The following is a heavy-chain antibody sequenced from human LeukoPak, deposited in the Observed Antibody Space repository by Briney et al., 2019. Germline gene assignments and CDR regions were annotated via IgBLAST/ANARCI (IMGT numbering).Heavy chain of an antibody. Sequence: SETLSLTCTVSGGSISSYYWSWIRQPPGKGLEWIGEINHSGSTNYNPSLKSRVTISVDTSKNQFSLKLSSVTAADTAVYYCARGHYDFWSGRREYYYYYYMDVWGKGTTVTVSS. CDR1: GGSISSYY. J-gene: IGHJ6*03. V-gene: IGHV4-34*01. D-gene: IGHD3-3*01. CDR2: INHSGST. CDR3: ARGHYDFWSGRREYYYYYYMDV.